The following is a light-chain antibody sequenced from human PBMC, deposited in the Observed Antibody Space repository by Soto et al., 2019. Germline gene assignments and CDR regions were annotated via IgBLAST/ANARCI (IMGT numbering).Light chain of an antibody. V-gene: IGKV3-20*01. J-gene: IGKJ1*01. CDR1: QSVSSSY. CDR3: QQYGSSPWT. CDR2: GAS. Sequence: EIGLTQSPGTLSLSPGERATLSCRASQSVSSSYLAWYQQKPGQAPRLLIYGASSRATGIPDRFSGSGSGTDFTLTISRLEPEDFAVYYCQQYGSSPWTFGQRTKVDIK.